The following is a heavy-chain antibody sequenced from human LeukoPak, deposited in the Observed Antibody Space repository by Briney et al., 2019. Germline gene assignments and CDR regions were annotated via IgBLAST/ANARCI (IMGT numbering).Heavy chain of an antibody. CDR3: ARRSGWDNWFDP. V-gene: IGHV1-46*01. D-gene: IGHD6-19*01. Sequence: ASVKVSCKASGYSFTSHYMHWVRQAPGQGLEWMGIINPSGGSTSYAQKFQGRVTMTRDTSTSTVYMELSSLRSEDTAVYYCARRSGWDNWFDPWGQGTLVTVSS. CDR2: INPSGGST. CDR1: GYSFTSHY. J-gene: IGHJ5*02.